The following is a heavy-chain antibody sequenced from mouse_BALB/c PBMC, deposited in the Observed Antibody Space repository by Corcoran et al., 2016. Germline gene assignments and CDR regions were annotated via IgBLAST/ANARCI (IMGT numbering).Heavy chain of an antibody. D-gene: IGHD1-2*01. CDR3: ARSYYGYSYYAMDY. CDR2: IYPGSGNT. Sequence: QIQLQQSGPELVKPGASVKISCKASGYTFTDYYINWVKQKPGQGLEWIGWIYPGSGNTKYNEKFKGKATLTVDTSSNTAYMQLSSLTSEDTAVYFCARSYYGYSYYAMDYWGQGTSVTVSS. CDR1: GYTFTDYY. V-gene: IGHV1-84*02. J-gene: IGHJ4*01.